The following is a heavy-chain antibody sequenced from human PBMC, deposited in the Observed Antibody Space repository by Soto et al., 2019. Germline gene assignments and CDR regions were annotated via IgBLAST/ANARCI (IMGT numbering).Heavy chain of an antibody. J-gene: IGHJ4*02. CDR2: IYPGDSDT. Sequence: GESLKISCKGSGYSFTSYWIGWVLQMPGKGLEWMGIIYPGDSDTRYSPSFQGQVTISADKSISTAYLQWSSLKASDTAMYYCASPIVAVEYGRVGWGQGTLVTVSS. CDR1: GYSFTSYW. CDR3: ASPIVAVEYGRVG. V-gene: IGHV5-51*01. D-gene: IGHD5-12*01.